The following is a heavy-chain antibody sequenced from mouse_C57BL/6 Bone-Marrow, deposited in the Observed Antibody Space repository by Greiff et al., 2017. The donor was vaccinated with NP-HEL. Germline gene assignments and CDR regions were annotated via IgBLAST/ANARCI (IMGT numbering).Heavy chain of an antibody. CDR2: ISSGSSTI. CDR1: GFTFSDYG. J-gene: IGHJ1*03. Sequence: EVQGVESGGGLVKPGGSLKLSCAASGFTFSDYGMHWVRQAPEKGLEWVAYISSGSSTIYYADTVKGRFTISRDNAKNTLFLQMTSLRSEDTAMYYCARRKYYYGSSYVFWYFDVWGTGTTVTVSS. CDR3: ARRKYYYGSSYVFWYFDV. V-gene: IGHV5-17*01. D-gene: IGHD1-1*01.